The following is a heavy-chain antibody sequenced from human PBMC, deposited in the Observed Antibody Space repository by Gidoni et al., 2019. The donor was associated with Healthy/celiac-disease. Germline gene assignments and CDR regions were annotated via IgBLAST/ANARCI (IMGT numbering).Heavy chain of an antibody. V-gene: IGHV4-59*01. CDR3: ARVSDDTAMLTYYFDY. CDR1: GGSISSYY. J-gene: IGHJ4*02. D-gene: IGHD5-18*01. CDR2: IYYSGST. Sequence: QVQLQESGPGLVKPSETLSLTCTVSGGSISSYYWSWIRQPPGKGLEWIGYIYYSGSTNYNPSLKSRVTISVDTSKNQFSLKLSSVTAADTAVYYCARVSDDTAMLTYYFDYWGQGTLVTVSS.